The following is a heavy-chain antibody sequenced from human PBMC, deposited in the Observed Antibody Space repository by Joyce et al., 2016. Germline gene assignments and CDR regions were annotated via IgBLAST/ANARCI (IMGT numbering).Heavy chain of an antibody. D-gene: IGHD2-8*02. V-gene: IGHV3-21*02. Sequence: EVQLVESGGGLVEPGGSLRISCAASGFTFRTSSMSWFRQAPGKGLEWVSAISGDSTYILYADSVKGRFTVSRDNAKNSLYLQMNTLRAEDTAVFFCARGGLVYDYSMDVWGQGTTVTVSS. CDR1: GFTFRTSS. J-gene: IGHJ6*02. CDR3: ARGGLVYDYSMDV. CDR2: ISGDSTYI.